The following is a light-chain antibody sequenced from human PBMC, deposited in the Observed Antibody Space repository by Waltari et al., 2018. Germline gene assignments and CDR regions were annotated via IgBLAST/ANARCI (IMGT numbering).Light chain of an antibody. V-gene: IGKV3-11*01. CDR1: QSVTNY. CDR2: ATS. CDR3: QQRNNWPLT. J-gene: IGKJ4*01. Sequence: IVLQHPPAIPSSSPGRMASLSCRASQSVTNYLAWYQQKPGQAPKLLIYATSSRPSGIPSRFSGSGFGTDFTLTISSLEPEDFAVYYCQQRNNWPLTFGGGTKVEIK.